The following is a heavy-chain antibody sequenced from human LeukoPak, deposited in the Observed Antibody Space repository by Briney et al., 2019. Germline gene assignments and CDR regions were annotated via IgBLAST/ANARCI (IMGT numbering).Heavy chain of an antibody. J-gene: IGHJ6*03. V-gene: IGHV3-23*01. CDR1: GFTFSNYD. CDR3: AKAIGYSYGSYYYMDV. D-gene: IGHD5-18*01. CDR2: ISGSGGST. Sequence: GGSLRLSCAASGFTFSNYDMSWVRQAPGKGLEWVSTISGSGGSTYYADSVKGRFTISRDNSRDTLYLQMNSLRAADTAVYSCAKAIGYSYGSYYYMDVWGKGTTVAVSS.